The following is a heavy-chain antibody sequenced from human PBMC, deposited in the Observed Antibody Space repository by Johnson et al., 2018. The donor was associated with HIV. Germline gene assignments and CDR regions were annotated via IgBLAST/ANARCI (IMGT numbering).Heavy chain of an antibody. J-gene: IGHJ3*02. D-gene: IGHD1-7*01. CDR1: GFTFDDYA. V-gene: IGHV3-9*01. CDR2: ISWNGGST. Sequence: VQLVESGGGLVQPGRSLRLSCAASGFTFDDYAMHWVRQAPGKGLEWVSGISWNGGSTAYADSVRGRFTISRDNSKNTLYLQMNSLRAEDTAVYYCAKDQWYNWNYVSPDAFDIWGQGTMVTVSS. CDR3: AKDQWYNWNYVSPDAFDI.